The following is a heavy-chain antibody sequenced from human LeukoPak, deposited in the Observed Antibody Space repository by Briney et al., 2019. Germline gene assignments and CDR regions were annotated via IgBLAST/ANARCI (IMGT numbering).Heavy chain of an antibody. J-gene: IGHJ3*02. CDR1: GFTFSTYT. Sequence: GGSLRLSCAASGFTFSTYTMNWVRQAPGKGLEWISYISNSSNTIYYADSVKGRFTISRDNAKNSLYLQMNSLRAEDTAVYYCARGQYDSGDAFDIWGQGIMVTVSS. CDR2: ISNSSNTI. D-gene: IGHD3-3*01. CDR3: ARGQYDSGDAFDI. V-gene: IGHV3-48*01.